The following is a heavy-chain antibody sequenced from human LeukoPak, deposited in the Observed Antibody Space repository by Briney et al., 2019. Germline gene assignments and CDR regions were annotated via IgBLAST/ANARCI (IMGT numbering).Heavy chain of an antibody. V-gene: IGHV3-30*04. D-gene: IGHD6-13*01. Sequence: GGSLRFSCAASGFTFSSYAMHWVRQAPGKGLEWVAVISYDGSNKYYADSVKGRFTISRDNSKNTLYLQMNSLRAEDTAVYYCARDSQQLVLDYWGQGTLVTVSS. J-gene: IGHJ4*02. CDR3: ARDSQQLVLDY. CDR1: GFTFSSYA. CDR2: ISYDGSNK.